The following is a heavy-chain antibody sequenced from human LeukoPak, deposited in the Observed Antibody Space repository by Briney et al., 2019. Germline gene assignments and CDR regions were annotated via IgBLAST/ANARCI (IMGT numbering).Heavy chain of an antibody. V-gene: IGHV3-30*14. J-gene: IGHJ4*02. D-gene: IGHD3-22*01. CDR2: ISYDGSNK. CDR1: GFTFSSYA. CDR3: ARDLYYDSSGHYCHDY. Sequence: GGSLRLSCAASGFTFSSYAMHWVRQAPGKGLEWVAVISYDGSNKYYADSVKGRFTISRDNSKNTLYLQMNSLRAEDTAIYYCARDLYYDSSGHYCHDYWGQGTLVTVSS.